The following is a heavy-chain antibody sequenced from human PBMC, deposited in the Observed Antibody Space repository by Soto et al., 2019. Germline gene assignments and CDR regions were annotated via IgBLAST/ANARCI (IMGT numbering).Heavy chain of an antibody. J-gene: IGHJ5*02. CDR2: ISSRNNDM. Sequence: EVQHVESGGGLVKPGGSLRLSCAASGFTISSYSMNWVRQAPGQGLEWVSTISSRNNDMYYVDSVKGRFTISRDNARNSVYPQMNSLRADDTAVYYCARDVNGGFCGAWGQGTLVTVSS. D-gene: IGHD2-21*01. V-gene: IGHV3-21*01. CDR1: GFTISSYS. CDR3: ARDVNGGFCGA.